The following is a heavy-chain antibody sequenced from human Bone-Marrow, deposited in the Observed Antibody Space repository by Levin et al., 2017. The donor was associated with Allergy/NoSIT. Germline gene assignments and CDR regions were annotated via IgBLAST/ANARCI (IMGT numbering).Heavy chain of an antibody. CDR3: VRGVVGVDV. V-gene: IGHV4-30-4*08. CDR1: NASITSGDFF. CDR2: IYYNGNA. Sequence: SQTLSLTCSVINASITSGDFFWSWIRQSPGKGLEWLGYIYYNGNAYYNMSLKSRIDISIDPSKNHISLTLTSVTAADTAVYYCVRGVVGVDVWGQGTTVIVSS. D-gene: IGHD3-10*01. J-gene: IGHJ6*02.